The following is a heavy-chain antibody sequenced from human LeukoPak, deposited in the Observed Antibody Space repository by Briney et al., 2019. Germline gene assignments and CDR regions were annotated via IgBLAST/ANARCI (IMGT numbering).Heavy chain of an antibody. CDR2: INSDGSST. Sequence: LVWVSRINSDGSSTSYADSVKSRFTISRDNAKNTLYLQMNSLRAEDTAVYYCARGYYFDYWGQGTLVTVSS. V-gene: IGHV3-74*01. CDR3: ARGYYFDY. J-gene: IGHJ4*02.